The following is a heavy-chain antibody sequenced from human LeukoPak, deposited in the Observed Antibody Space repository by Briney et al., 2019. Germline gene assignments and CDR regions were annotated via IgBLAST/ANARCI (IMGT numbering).Heavy chain of an antibody. CDR2: IKSKTDGGTT. Sequence: GGSLRLSCAASGFTFSNAWVSWVRQAPGKGLEWVGRIKSKTDGGTTDYAAPVKGRFTISRDDSKNTLYLQMNSLKTEDTAAYYCTTGLDPYDSSGYYGYWGQGTLVTVSS. CDR1: GFTFSNAW. D-gene: IGHD3-22*01. V-gene: IGHV3-15*01. CDR3: TTGLDPYDSSGYYGY. J-gene: IGHJ4*02.